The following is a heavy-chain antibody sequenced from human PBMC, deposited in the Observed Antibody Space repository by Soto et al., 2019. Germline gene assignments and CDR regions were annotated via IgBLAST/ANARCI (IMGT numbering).Heavy chain of an antibody. CDR3: ARESGDGYSNFDY. CDR1: GFTFTRYS. J-gene: IGHJ4*02. D-gene: IGHD2-15*01. CDR2: ISRTTNYI. V-gene: IGHV3-21*06. Sequence: GRSLRLSCAAYGFTFTRYSMNWVRQAPGKGLEWVSSISRTTNYIYYGDSMKGRFTISRDNAKNALYLEMNSLRAEDTAVYYCARESGDGYSNFDYWGQGTLVTVSS.